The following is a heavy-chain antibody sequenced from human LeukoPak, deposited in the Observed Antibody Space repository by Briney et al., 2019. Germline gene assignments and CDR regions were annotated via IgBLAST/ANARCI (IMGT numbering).Heavy chain of an antibody. CDR1: GYTFTSYY. CDR3: ATEAEH. J-gene: IGHJ4*02. CDR2: INPSGGIT. Sequence: ASVKVSCKAAGYTFTSYYMHWVRQAPGQGLEWVGIINPSGGITSYAQNLQGRVTMTSDTSTSTVYMELSSLRSEDTAVYFCATEAEHWGQGTLVTVSS. V-gene: IGHV1-46*04.